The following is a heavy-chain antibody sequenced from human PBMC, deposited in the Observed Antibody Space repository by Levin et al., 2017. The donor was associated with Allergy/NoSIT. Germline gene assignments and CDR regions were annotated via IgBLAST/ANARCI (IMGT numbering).Heavy chain of an antibody. D-gene: IGHD6-19*01. Sequence: GGSLRLSCAASGFTFSSYWMSWVRQAPGKGLEWVANIKQDGSEKYYVDSVKGRFTISRDNAKNSLYLQMNSLRAEDTAVYYCARDRSGWYGDPFDYWGQGTLVTVSS. CDR2: IKQDGSEK. J-gene: IGHJ4*02. CDR3: ARDRSGWYGDPFDY. CDR1: GFTFSSYW. V-gene: IGHV3-7*01.